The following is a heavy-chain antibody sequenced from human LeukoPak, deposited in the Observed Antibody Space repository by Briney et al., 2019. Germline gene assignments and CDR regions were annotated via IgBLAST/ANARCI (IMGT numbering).Heavy chain of an antibody. J-gene: IGHJ4*02. CDR2: ISYDGSNK. D-gene: IGHD6-19*01. V-gene: IGHV3-30*18. CDR1: GFTFSSYG. Sequence: PGRSLRLSCAASGFTFSSYGMHWVRQAPGKGLEWVAVISYDGSNKYYADSVKGRFTISRDNSKNTLYLQMNSLRAEDTAVYYCAKEQSSGWYGYYFDYWGQGTLVTVSS. CDR3: AKEQSSGWYGYYFDY.